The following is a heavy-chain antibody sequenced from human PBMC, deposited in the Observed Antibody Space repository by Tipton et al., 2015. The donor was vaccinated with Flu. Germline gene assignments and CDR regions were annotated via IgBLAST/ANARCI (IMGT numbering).Heavy chain of an antibody. V-gene: IGHV3-53*01. CDR1: GFIVTSDY. CDR3: AKRYCSSTTCYVPDALAI. CDR2: IYSGDSA. Sequence: SLRLSCAASGFIVTSDYMSWVRQAPGKGLEWVSVIYSGDSASYADSVRGRFTISRGNSKNTLYLQMNNLRVEDTAVYYCAKRYCSSTTCYVPDALAIWGQGTMVTVSS. D-gene: IGHD2-2*01. J-gene: IGHJ3*02.